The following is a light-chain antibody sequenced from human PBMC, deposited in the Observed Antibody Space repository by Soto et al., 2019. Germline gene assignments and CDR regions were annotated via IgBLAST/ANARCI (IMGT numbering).Light chain of an antibody. CDR2: DVT. CDR3: SSYSSSTTHVV. CDR1: SSDVGVFNY. V-gene: IGLV2-14*03. J-gene: IGLJ2*01. Sequence: QSALTQPASVSGSPGRSVTISCTGTSSDVGVFNYVSWYQHLPGRAPKLIIYDVTNRPSGISYRFSASKSGRTASLTISGLQAEDEAYYYCSSYSSSTTHVVFGGGTKLTVL.